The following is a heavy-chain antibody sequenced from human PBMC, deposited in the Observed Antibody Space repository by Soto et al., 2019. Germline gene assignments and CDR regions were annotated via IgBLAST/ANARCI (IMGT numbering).Heavy chain of an antibody. J-gene: IGHJ4*02. Sequence: QVQLVQSGAEVKKPGASVKVSCKASRYTFTSYAMIWVRQAPGQRLEWMGWINAGNGNTKYSQKFQGRVTITRDTSASTAYMELSRLRSEDTAVYYCARSVGAALSDYWGQGTLVTVSS. CDR2: INAGNGNT. CDR3: ARSVGAALSDY. CDR1: RYTFTSYA. D-gene: IGHD1-26*01. V-gene: IGHV1-3*01.